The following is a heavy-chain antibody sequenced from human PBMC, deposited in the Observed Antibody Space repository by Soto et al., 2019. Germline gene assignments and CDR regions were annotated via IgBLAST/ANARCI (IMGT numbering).Heavy chain of an antibody. D-gene: IGHD2-2*01. CDR3: VVPAAFDYIWIRDYYYMDV. Sequence: QLQLQESGPGLVKPSETLSLTCTVSGGSISSSSYYWGWIRQPPGKGLEWIGSIYYSGSTYYNPSLKSRVTISVDTSKNQFSLKLSSVTAADTAVYYCVVPAAFDYIWIRDYYYMDVWGKGTTVTVSS. CDR2: IYYSGST. V-gene: IGHV4-39*01. J-gene: IGHJ6*03. CDR1: GGSISSSSYY.